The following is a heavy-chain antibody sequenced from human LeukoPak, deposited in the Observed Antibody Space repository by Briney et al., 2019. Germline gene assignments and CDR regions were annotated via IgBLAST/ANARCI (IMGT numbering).Heavy chain of an antibody. CDR3: ARLRSWNYADY. Sequence: SETLSLTCTVSGGSISSYYWSWIRQPPGKGLERIGYIYYSGSTNYNPSLKSRATISVDTSKNQFSLKLSSVTAADTAVYYCARLRSWNYADYWGQGTLVTVSS. D-gene: IGHD1-7*01. J-gene: IGHJ4*02. V-gene: IGHV4-59*01. CDR1: GGSISSYY. CDR2: IYYSGST.